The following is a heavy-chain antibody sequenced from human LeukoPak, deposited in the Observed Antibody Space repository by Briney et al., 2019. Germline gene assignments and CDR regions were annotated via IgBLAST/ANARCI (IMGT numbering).Heavy chain of an antibody. CDR1: GGSISSYY. CDR3: ARVVAGRRFDP. CDR2: IYYSGST. V-gene: IGHV4-59*01. Sequence: SETLSLTCTVSGGSISSYYWSWIRQPPGKGLEWIGYIYYSGSTNYNPSLKSRVTISVDTSKNQFSLKLSSVTVADTAVYYCARVVAGRRFDPWGQGTLVTVSS. J-gene: IGHJ5*02. D-gene: IGHD6-19*01.